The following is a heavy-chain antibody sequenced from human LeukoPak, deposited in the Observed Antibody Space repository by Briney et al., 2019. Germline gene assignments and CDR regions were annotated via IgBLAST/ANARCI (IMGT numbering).Heavy chain of an antibody. CDR1: GFTFSSYG. CDR3: AKDLFRGYSYGLIDI. V-gene: IGHV3-30*18. J-gene: IGHJ3*02. CDR2: ISYDGSNK. Sequence: PGGSLRLSCAASGFTFSSYGMHWVRQAPGKGLEWVAVISYDGSNKYYADSVKGRFTTSRDNSKNTLYLQMNSLRAEDTAVYYCAKDLFRGYSYGLIDIWGQGTMVTVSS. D-gene: IGHD5-18*01.